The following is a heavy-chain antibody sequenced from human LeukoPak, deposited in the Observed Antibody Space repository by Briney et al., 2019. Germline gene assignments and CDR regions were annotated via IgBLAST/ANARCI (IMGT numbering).Heavy chain of an antibody. Sequence: ASVKVSCKASGYTFTSYYMHWVRQAPGQGLEWMGIINPSGGSTSYAQKFQGRVTMTRDTSTSTVYMELCSLRSEDTAVYYCARVAAPMTTVTTSLDYWGQGTLVTVSS. CDR3: ARVAAPMTTVTTSLDY. V-gene: IGHV1-46*01. CDR1: GYTFTSYY. D-gene: IGHD4-17*01. J-gene: IGHJ4*02. CDR2: INPSGGST.